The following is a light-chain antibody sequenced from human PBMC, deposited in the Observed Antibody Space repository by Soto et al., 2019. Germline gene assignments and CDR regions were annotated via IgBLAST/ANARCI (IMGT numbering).Light chain of an antibody. V-gene: IGKV3-15*01. CDR2: GAS. CDR1: QSVSSN. J-gene: IGKJ1*01. Sequence: EIVMTQSPATLSVSPGERATLSCRASQSVSSNLAWYQQKPGQAPRLVIYGASTRATGIPARFSGSGFGTEFTLTNSSLQSEDFAVYYCQEYNNWPPWTFGQGTKVEIK. CDR3: QEYNNWPPWT.